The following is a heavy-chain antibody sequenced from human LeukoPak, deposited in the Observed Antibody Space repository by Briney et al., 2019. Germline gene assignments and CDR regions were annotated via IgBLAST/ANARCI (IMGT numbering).Heavy chain of an antibody. CDR1: GFPFRSYS. Sequence: GGSLRLSCAASGFPFRSYSMNWVRQAPGKGLEWVSSVSTTSTYVYYVDSVKGRFTISRDNAKNSLYLQMNSLRAEDTAVYYCARDTYNWNYGYDYWGQGTLVTVSS. V-gene: IGHV3-21*01. D-gene: IGHD1-7*01. J-gene: IGHJ4*02. CDR2: VSTTSTYV. CDR3: ARDTYNWNYGYDY.